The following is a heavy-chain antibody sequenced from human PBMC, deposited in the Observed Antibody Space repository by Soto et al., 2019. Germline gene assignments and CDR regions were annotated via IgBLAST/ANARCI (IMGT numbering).Heavy chain of an antibody. CDR1: GFSFSDSD. CDR2: IGTAGDT. V-gene: IGHV3-13*01. D-gene: IGHD2-15*01. CDR3: ARDDVLCDGGRRYGVPLDV. Sequence: GGSLRLSCEASGFSFSDSDMHWVRHATGKGLEWVSAIGTAGDTYYPVSVKGRFTISRDNAKNSLYLQMHSLRAGDTAVYYCARDDVLCDGGRRYGVPLDVWGKGTTVTVSS. J-gene: IGHJ6*04.